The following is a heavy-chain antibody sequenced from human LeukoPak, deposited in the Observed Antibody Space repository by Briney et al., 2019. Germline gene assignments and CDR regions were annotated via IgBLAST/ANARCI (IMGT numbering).Heavy chain of an antibody. J-gene: IGHJ3*02. CDR2: IYYSGST. V-gene: IGHV4-59*01. CDR1: GGSISSYY. CDR3: ARGGGSYYGSFDI. Sequence: SETLSLTCTVSGGSISSYYWIWIRQPPGKGLEWIGYIYYSGSTKYNPSLKSRVTISVDTSKNQFSLKLSSVTAADTAVYYCARGGGSYYGSFDIWGQGTMVTVSS. D-gene: IGHD1-26*01.